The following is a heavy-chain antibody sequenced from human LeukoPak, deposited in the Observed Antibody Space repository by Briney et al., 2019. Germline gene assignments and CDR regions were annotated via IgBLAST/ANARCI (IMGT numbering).Heavy chain of an antibody. D-gene: IGHD2-2*01. CDR1: GFTFSSYS. CDR2: ISSSSSYI. Sequence: GGSLRLSCAASGFTFSSYSMNWVRQAPGKGLEWVSSISSSSSYIYYADSVKGRFTISRDNAKNSLYLQMNSLRAEDTAVYYCARDPGVVVPAAPLDWGQGTLVTVSS. V-gene: IGHV3-21*04. CDR3: ARDPGVVVPAAPLD. J-gene: IGHJ4*02.